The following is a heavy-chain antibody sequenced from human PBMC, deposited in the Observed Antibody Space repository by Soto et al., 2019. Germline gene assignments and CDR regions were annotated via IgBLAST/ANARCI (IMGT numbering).Heavy chain of an antibody. V-gene: IGHV4-30-4*01. CDR1: GGSISSGDYY. J-gene: IGHJ4*02. CDR2: IYYSGST. CDR3: ARDCSGGSCYWWALDY. Sequence: QVQLQESGPGLVKPSQTLSLTCTVSGGSISSGDYYWSWIRQPPGKGLEWIGYIYYSGSTYYNPSLKSRVTISVDTSKNQFSLKLSSVTAADTAVYYCARDCSGGSCYWWALDYWGQGTLVTVSS. D-gene: IGHD2-15*01.